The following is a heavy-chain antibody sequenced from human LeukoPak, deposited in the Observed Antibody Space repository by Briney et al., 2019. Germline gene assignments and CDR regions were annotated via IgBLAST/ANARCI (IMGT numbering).Heavy chain of an antibody. D-gene: IGHD3-9*01. V-gene: IGHV3-23*01. CDR2: ISGSGGST. CDR1: GFTFSSYA. Sequence: GGSLRLSCAASGFTFSSYAMSWVRQAPGKGLEWVSAISGSGGSTYYADSVKGRFTISRDHSKNTLYLQMNSLRAEDTAVYYCAKGKLRYFDWSPPGPWGQGTLVTVSS. J-gene: IGHJ5*02. CDR3: AKGKLRYFDWSPPGP.